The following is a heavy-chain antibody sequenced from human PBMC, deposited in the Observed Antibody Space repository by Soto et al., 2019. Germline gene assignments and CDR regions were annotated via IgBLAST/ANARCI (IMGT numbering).Heavy chain of an antibody. CDR2: ISGDGAST. CDR3: AKGGHYSPFDS. D-gene: IGHD6-13*01. V-gene: IGHV3-23*01. J-gene: IGHJ5*01. CDR1: GLTFSNYA. Sequence: GGSLRLSCAVSGLTFSNYAMTWVRQAPGKGLEWVSTISGDGASTFYPDSVKGRFTISRDNSKDMVYLQMNSLRAEDTAVYYCAKGGHYSPFDSWGQGTLVTVSS.